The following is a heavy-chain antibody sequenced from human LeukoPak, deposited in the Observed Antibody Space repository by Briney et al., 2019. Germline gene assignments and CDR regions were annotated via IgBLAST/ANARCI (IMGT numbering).Heavy chain of an antibody. D-gene: IGHD3-9*01. J-gene: IGHJ4*02. Sequence: GDPLKISCKGSGYSFTSYWIGWVRQMPGKGLEWMGIIYPGDSDTRYSPSFQGQVTISADKSISTAYLQWSSLKASDTAMYYCARRSDILTGYYKSSYYFDYWGQGTLVTVSS. V-gene: IGHV5-51*01. CDR3: ARRSDILTGYYKSSYYFDY. CDR2: IYPGDSDT. CDR1: GYSFTSYW.